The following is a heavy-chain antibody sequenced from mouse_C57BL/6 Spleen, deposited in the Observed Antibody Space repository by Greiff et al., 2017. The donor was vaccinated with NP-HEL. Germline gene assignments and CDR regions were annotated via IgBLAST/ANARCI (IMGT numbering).Heavy chain of an antibody. CDR2: IYPGDGDT. CDR1: GYAFSSYW. CDR3: AKIDSSDDAMDY. V-gene: IGHV1-80*01. D-gene: IGHD3-2*02. J-gene: IGHJ4*01. Sequence: VQLQQSGAELVKPGASVKISCKASGYAFSSYWMNWVKQRPGKGLEWIGQIYPGDGDTNYNGKFKGKATLTADKSSSTAYMQLSSLTSEDSAVYFCAKIDSSDDAMDYWGQGTSVTVSS.